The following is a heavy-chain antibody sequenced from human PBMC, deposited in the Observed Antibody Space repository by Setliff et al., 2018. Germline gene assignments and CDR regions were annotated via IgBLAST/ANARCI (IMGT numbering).Heavy chain of an antibody. D-gene: IGHD3-10*01. CDR2: INPSGGST. CDR1: GYTFTSYY. V-gene: IGHV1-46*01. J-gene: IGHJ3*02. Sequence: ASVKVSCKASGYTFTSYYMHWVRQAPGQGLEWMGIINPSGGSTSYAQKFQGRVTMTRXXXTSTXXXXXXXXXXXXTXVYYCARVFYYGRPFDIWGQGTMVTVSS. CDR3: ARVFYYGRPFDI.